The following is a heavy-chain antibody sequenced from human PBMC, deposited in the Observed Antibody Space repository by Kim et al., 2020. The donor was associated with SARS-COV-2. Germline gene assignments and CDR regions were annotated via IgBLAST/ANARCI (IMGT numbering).Heavy chain of an antibody. CDR2: INASGGST. V-gene: IGHV1-46*01. CDR1: GYTFTSYY. Sequence: ASVKVSCKASGYTFTSYYMHWVRQAPGQGLEWMGIINASGGSTSYAQKFQGRVTMTRDTSTSTVYMELSSLRSEDTAVYYCARGSSITMIVVVIMSAGYWGQGTLGTVFS. D-gene: IGHD3-22*01. J-gene: IGHJ4*01. CDR3: ARGSSITMIVVVIMSAGY.